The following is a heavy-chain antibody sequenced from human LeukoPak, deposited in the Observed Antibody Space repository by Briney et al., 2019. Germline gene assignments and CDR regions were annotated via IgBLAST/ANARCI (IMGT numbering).Heavy chain of an antibody. D-gene: IGHD3-16*01. Sequence: SETLSLTCSVSDGSINSYYWSWIRQPPGKGLEWIGEINHSGSTNYNPSLKSRVTISVDTSKNQFSLKLNSVTATDTAVYYRARHYGPWGQGTLVTVSS. J-gene: IGHJ4*02. CDR2: INHSGST. CDR3: ARHYGP. V-gene: IGHV4-34*01. CDR1: DGSINSYY.